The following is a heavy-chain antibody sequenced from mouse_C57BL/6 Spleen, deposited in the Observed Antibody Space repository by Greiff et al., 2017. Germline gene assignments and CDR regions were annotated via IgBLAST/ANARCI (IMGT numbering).Heavy chain of an antibody. J-gene: IGHJ1*03. V-gene: IGHV5-17*01. Sequence: EVMLVESGGGLVKPGGSLKLSCAASGFTFSDYGMHWVRQAPEKGLEWVAYISSGCSTIYYADTVKGRFTITRDNAKNTLFLQMTSLRSEDTAMYYGARHRRYFDVWGTGTTVTVSS. CDR1: GFTFSDYG. CDR3: ARHRRYFDV. CDR2: ISSGCSTI.